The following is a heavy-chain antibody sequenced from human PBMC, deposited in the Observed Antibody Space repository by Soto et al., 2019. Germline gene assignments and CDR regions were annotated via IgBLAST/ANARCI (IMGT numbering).Heavy chain of an antibody. Sequence: ASVKVSCKASGYTFTSYDINWVRQATGQGLEWMGWMNPNSGNTGYAQKFQGRVTMTRNTSISTAYMELSSLRSEDTAVYYCARARTIFGVFITRRYYYYGMDVWGQGTTVTVSS. CDR3: ARARTIFGVFITRRYYYYGMDV. CDR1: GYTFTSYD. D-gene: IGHD3-3*01. CDR2: MNPNSGNT. V-gene: IGHV1-8*01. J-gene: IGHJ6*02.